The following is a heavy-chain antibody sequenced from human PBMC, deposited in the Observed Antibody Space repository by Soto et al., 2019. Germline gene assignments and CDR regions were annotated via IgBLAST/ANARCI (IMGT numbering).Heavy chain of an antibody. Sequence: EVQLVESGGGLVKPGGSLRLSCAASGFTFNSYWIHWVRQAPGKGLVWVSRINFDGTTTNYADSVKGRFTISRDNAKNTLYLQMSSLRDEDTAVYYCARGGFRQWLLDYWGQGSLVTVSS. D-gene: IGHD5-12*01. J-gene: IGHJ4*02. CDR1: GFTFNSYW. CDR3: ARGGFRQWLLDY. CDR2: INFDGTTT. V-gene: IGHV3-74*01.